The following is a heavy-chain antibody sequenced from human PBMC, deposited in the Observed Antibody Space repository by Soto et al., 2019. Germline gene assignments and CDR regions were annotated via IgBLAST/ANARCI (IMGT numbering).Heavy chain of an antibody. J-gene: IGHJ3*02. Sequence: GGSLRLSCAASGFTVSSNYMSWVRQAPGKGLEWVSVIYSGGSTYYADSVKGRFTISRDNAKNSLYLQMNSLRAEDTAVYYCARDLYDAFDIWGQGTMVTVSS. V-gene: IGHV3-53*01. CDR2: IYSGGST. CDR3: ARDLYDAFDI. CDR1: GFTVSSNY.